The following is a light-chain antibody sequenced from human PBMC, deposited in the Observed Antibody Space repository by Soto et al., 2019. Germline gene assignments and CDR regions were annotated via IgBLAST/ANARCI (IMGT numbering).Light chain of an antibody. Sequence: DIQMAQSPSTLSASVGDRVTITCRASQGISTGLAWYQRKPGKAPKLLIYAASSLESGVPSRFSGSGSGTDFTLTISSLQPEDFATYYCLQANSFPLTFGGGTKVDIK. CDR3: LQANSFPLT. J-gene: IGKJ4*01. CDR1: QGISTG. V-gene: IGKV1-12*01. CDR2: AAS.